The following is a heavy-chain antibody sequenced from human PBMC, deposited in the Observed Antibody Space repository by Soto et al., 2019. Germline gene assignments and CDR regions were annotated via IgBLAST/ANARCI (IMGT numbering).Heavy chain of an antibody. CDR1: GYTFTSYA. V-gene: IGHV1-3*05. CDR3: AWSSGYNLIYHC. Sequence: QVQLVQSGAEEKKPGASVKVSCKASGYTFTSYAMHLVRQAPGQRLEWMGWINAGNGNTKYSQKFQGRVTITSDTSASTSYMGPRTLRPEDTVAYCCAWSSGYNLIYHCWAHGTLVTLSS. D-gene: IGHD3-22*01. J-gene: IGHJ4*01. CDR2: INAGNGNT.